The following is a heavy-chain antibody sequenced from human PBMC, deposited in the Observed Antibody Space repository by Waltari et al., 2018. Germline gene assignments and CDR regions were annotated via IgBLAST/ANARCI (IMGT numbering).Heavy chain of an antibody. D-gene: IGHD6-13*01. J-gene: IGHJ4*02. CDR2: ISDSSVFI. CDR3: ARVVSAAGTLYQFDY. CDR1: GFSFSTYT. V-gene: IGHV3-21*01. Sequence: EVQLVESGGGLVKPGGSLRVSCAASGFSFSTYTMNWVRQAPGKGLEWFSSISDSSVFIYYADSGKGRFTISRDNVKNSVSLQMSSLRADDSAVYYCARVVSAAGTLYQFDYWGQGTLVTVSS.